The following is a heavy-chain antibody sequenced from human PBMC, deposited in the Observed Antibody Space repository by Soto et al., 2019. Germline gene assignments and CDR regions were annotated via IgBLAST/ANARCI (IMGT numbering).Heavy chain of an antibody. Sequence: SETLSLTCTVSGGSISSSDFYWGWLRQPPGKGLDFIGSMYYSGTTYYNPSLKSRVTISVDTSKNQFSLKLSSVTAADTAVYYCARSVRITIFGVVTIFDPWGQGTLVTVSS. V-gene: IGHV4-39*01. CDR1: GGSISSSDFY. J-gene: IGHJ5*02. CDR3: ARSVRITIFGVVTIFDP. CDR2: MYYSGTT. D-gene: IGHD3-3*01.